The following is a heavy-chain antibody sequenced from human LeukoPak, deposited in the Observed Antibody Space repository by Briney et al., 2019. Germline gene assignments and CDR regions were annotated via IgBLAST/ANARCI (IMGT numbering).Heavy chain of an antibody. CDR1: GYTFTSYG. CDR3: ARAGAKYNWNYGYFDY. CDR2: INPNSGGT. J-gene: IGHJ4*02. D-gene: IGHD1-7*01. V-gene: IGHV1-2*02. Sequence: ASVKVSCKTSGYTFTSYGLSWVRQAPGQGLEWMGWINPNSGGTNYAQKFQGRVTMTRDTSISTAYMELSRLRSDDTAVYYCARAGAKYNWNYGYFDYWGQGTLVTVSS.